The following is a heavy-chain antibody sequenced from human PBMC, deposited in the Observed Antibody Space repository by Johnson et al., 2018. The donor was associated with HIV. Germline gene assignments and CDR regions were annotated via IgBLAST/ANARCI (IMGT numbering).Heavy chain of an antibody. CDR2: IKWSGGST. V-gene: IGHV3-20*04. CDR1: GFTFDDYG. D-gene: IGHD3-22*01. Sequence: VQLVESGGGVVRPGGSLRLSCAASGFTFDDYGMSWVRQGPGKRLAWVSGIKWSGGSTGYADSVKARFMISRDNSKNTVFLQMNSLRPEDTAMYYCARDRGGYYYDSSGLDAFDIWGQGTMVTVSS. CDR3: ARDRGGYYYDSSGLDAFDI. J-gene: IGHJ3*02.